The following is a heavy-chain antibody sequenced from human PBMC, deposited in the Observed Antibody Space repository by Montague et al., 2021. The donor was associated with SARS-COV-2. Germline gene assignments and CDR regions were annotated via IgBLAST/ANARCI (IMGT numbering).Heavy chain of an antibody. Sequence: SETLSLTCAVHGGSFSTYSWTWIRQPPGKGLEWIGEIHHGGSTNYNPSLKSRVTISADTSKNQFSLKLTSVAAADTAVYYCARLGDGVVPSPILGVGPYYSYDYMDVWGKGTTVTVSS. CDR1: GGSFSTYS. CDR2: IHHGGST. D-gene: IGHD3-10*01. CDR3: ARLGDGVVPSPILGVGPYYSYDYMDV. V-gene: IGHV4-34*01. J-gene: IGHJ6*03.